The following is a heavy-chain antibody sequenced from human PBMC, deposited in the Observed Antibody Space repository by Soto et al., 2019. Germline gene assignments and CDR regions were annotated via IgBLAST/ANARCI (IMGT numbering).Heavy chain of an antibody. CDR2: IWSDGSRK. J-gene: IGHJ4*02. Sequence: QGQLVESGGGLVQPGTSLRLSCASSGFTFRSYGMQWVRQAPGKGLEWVAVIWSDGSRKYYAASVEGRATISRDNSDNTLYLQMDSLRVEDTALYFCARDRGDCPGRHCYSYFDLWGRGSLVTVSS. D-gene: IGHD2-15*01. CDR3: ARDRGDCPGRHCYSYFDL. CDR1: GFTFRSYG. V-gene: IGHV3-33*01.